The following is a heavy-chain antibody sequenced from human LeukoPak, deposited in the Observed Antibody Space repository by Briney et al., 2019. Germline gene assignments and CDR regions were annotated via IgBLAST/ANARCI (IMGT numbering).Heavy chain of an antibody. CDR1: GGSISGTIYY. D-gene: IGHD3-22*01. V-gene: IGHV4-39*01. Sequence: SETLSLTCTVSGGSISGTIYYWGWTRQPPGKGLEWIGSIYYSGSTYYNWTLQSRVTTSVDTSKNQFSLRLSSVTAADTAVYYCARLSASNGYYPYWYFDLWGRGTLVTVSS. J-gene: IGHJ2*01. CDR3: ARLSASNGYYPYWYFDL. CDR2: IYYSGST.